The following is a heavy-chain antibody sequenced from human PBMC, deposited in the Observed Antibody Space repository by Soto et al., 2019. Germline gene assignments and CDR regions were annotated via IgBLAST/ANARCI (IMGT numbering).Heavy chain of an antibody. V-gene: IGHV3-23*01. CDR3: TRETVAGITGLDY. D-gene: IGHD1-20*01. J-gene: IGHJ4*02. CDR1: GFNVGAFA. CDR2: ISVSDAFV. Sequence: GGSLRLSCAASGFNVGAFAVNWVRQAPGKGLEWVSGISVSDAFVYYADSVRGRFSISRDASENILYLQMNSLRVDDTALYYCTRETVAGITGLDYWGPGTLVTVS.